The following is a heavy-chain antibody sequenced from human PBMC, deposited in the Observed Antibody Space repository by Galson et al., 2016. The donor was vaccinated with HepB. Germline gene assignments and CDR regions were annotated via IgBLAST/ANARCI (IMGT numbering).Heavy chain of an antibody. Sequence: SETLSLTCKVSGASISGSYWSWIRQSPGRGLEYIGHLNSGGSTQYSPSLKSRDTISVAKSKNQLSLRVTSVTAADAALYYCVRMVPYYFDLWGQGTVVAVSS. D-gene: IGHD3-10*01. CDR3: VRMVPYYFDL. J-gene: IGHJ4*02. V-gene: IGHV4-59*01. CDR1: GASISGSY. CDR2: LNSGGST.